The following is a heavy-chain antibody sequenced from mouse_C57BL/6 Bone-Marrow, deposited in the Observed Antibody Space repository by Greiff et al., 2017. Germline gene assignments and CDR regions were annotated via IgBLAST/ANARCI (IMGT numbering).Heavy chain of an antibody. V-gene: IGHV3-6*01. Sequence: EVKLMESGPGLVKPSQSLSLTCSVTGYSIPSGYYWNWIRQFPGNKLEWMGYISYDGSNNYNPSLKNRISITRDTSKNQFFLKLNSVTTEDTATYYCARGWGKDYWGQGTTLTVSS. D-gene: IGHD2-1*01. CDR2: ISYDGSN. CDR1: GYSIPSGYY. J-gene: IGHJ2*01. CDR3: ARGWGKDY.